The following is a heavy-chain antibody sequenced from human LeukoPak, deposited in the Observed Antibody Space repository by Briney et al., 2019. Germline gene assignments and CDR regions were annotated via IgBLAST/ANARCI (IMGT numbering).Heavy chain of an antibody. J-gene: IGHJ5*02. D-gene: IGHD2-2*01. Sequence: GASVKVSCKASGYTFTSYDINWVRQATGQGLEWKNPKSGNTDYAQKFQGRVTMTRNTSVSTAYMELSSLRSEDTAVYYCARTHCSSSSCRLEWFDPWGQGTLVTVSS. CDR3: ARTHCSSSSCRLEWFDP. V-gene: IGHV1-8*01. CDR2: NPKSGNT. CDR1: GYTFTSYD.